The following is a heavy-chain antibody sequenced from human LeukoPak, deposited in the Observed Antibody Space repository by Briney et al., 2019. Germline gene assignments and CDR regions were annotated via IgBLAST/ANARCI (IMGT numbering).Heavy chain of an antibody. CDR1: GFTFSSYA. CDR2: ISYDGSNK. D-gene: IGHD3-10*01. CDR3: VRLGSGSEDY. J-gene: IGHJ4*02. Sequence: GRSLRLCCAASGFTFSSYAMHWVRQAPGKGLEWVAVISYDGSNKYYADSVKGRFTISRDNSKNTLYLQMNSLRAEDTAVYYCVRLGSGSEDYWGQGTLVTVSS. V-gene: IGHV3-30-3*01.